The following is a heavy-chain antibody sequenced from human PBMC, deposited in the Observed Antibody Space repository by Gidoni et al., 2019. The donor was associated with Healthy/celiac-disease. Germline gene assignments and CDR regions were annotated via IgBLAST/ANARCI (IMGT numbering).Heavy chain of an antibody. J-gene: IGHJ5*02. D-gene: IGHD3-10*01. V-gene: IGHV4-59*01. Sequence: QVQPQESGPGLVKPSENLSLTRTGSGGSISSDYWRWTRQPPGKGLAWIGYIYYSGSNNYNPSLKIRVTISVDTSKNQFSLKLRSVTAADTAVYYCARVREFYIPFDPWGQGTLVTVSS. CDR3: ARVREFYIPFDP. CDR2: IYYSGSN. CDR1: GGSISSDY.